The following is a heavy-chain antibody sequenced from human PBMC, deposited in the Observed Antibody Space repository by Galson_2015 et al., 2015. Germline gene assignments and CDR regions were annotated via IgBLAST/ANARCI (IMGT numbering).Heavy chain of an antibody. V-gene: IGHV1-69*13. J-gene: IGHJ4*02. CDR3: ARATVGGGLQLDY. CDR1: GGTFSSYA. CDR2: IIPIFGTA. D-gene: IGHD4-23*01. Sequence: SVKVSCKASGGTFSSYAISWVRQAPGQGLEWMGGIIPIFGTANYAQKFQGRVTITADESTSTAYMELSSLRSEDTAVYYCARATVGGGLQLDYWGQGTLVTVSS.